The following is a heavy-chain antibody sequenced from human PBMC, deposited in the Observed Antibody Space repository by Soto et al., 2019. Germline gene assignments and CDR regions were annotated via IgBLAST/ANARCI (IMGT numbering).Heavy chain of an antibody. CDR1: GYTFTSNY. CDR2: IHPSGGVT. D-gene: IGHD3-22*01. V-gene: IGHV1-46*01. J-gene: IGHJ4*02. Sequence: QVQLVQSGAEVKMPGASVKLSCKASGYTFTSNYIHWVRQAPGRGLEWMGIIHPSGGVTSHNYAPKVQGRVTMTVDTATTTVYLELSRLRSEDTAVYYCARERRQSSGLRDNWGQGAMVTVSS. CDR3: ARERRQSSGLRDN.